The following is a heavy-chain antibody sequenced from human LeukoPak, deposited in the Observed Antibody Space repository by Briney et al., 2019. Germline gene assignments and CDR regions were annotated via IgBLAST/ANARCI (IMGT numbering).Heavy chain of an antibody. CDR1: GFTFSSYW. CDR2: IKHDGSEK. Sequence: GGSLRLSCAASGFTFSSYWMSWVRQAPGKGLEWVANIKHDGSEKYYVDSVKGRFAISRDNAKNTLYLQMNSLRAEDTAVYYCAKDRVVPAAIPNYIDYWGQGTLVTVSS. V-gene: IGHV3-7*01. D-gene: IGHD2-2*02. CDR3: AKDRVVPAAIPNYIDY. J-gene: IGHJ4*02.